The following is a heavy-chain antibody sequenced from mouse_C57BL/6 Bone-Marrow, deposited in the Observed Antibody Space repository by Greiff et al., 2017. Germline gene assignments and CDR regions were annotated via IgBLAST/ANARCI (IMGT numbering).Heavy chain of an antibody. CDR2: IRNKANNHAT. J-gene: IGHJ3*01. V-gene: IGHV6-6*01. Sequence: EVKVEESGGGLVQPGGSMKLSCAASGFTFSDAWMDWVRQSPEKGLEWVAEIRNKANNHATYYAESVKGRFTISRDDSKSSVYLQMNSLRAEDTGMYYWTGYYGSSYDWFAYWGQGTLVTVSA. CDR1: GFTFSDAW. CDR3: TGYYGSSYDWFAY. D-gene: IGHD1-1*01.